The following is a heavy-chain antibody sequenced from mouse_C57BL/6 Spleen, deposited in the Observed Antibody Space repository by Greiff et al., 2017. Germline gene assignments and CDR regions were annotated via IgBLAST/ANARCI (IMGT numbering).Heavy chain of an antibody. D-gene: IGHD2-4*01. J-gene: IGHJ2*01. CDR1: GYTFTSYR. V-gene: IGHV1-64*01. CDR3: ARGDYDYDGGAYSFDY. Sequence: QVQLQQPGAELVKPGASVKLSCKASGYTFTSYRMHWVKQRPGQGLEWIGMIHPNSGSTNYNEKFKSKATLTVDKSSSTAYMQLSSLTSEDSAVYYCARGDYDYDGGAYSFDYWGQGTTLTVSS. CDR2: IHPNSGST.